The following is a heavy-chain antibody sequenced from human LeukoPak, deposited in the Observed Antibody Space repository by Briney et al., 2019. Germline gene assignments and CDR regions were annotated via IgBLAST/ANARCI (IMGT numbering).Heavy chain of an antibody. J-gene: IGHJ4*02. V-gene: IGHV4-59*01. D-gene: IGHD3-16*01. Sequence: PSETLSLTCTVSDDSISDYYRGWIRQPPGKGLEWIGYFHNSGTSTYNPSLKSRVTISADTSKNQFSLKLNSLATADTAVYYCTRGAGWLIDYWGQGILVTVSS. CDR2: FHNSGTS. CDR3: TRGAGWLIDY. CDR1: DDSISDYY.